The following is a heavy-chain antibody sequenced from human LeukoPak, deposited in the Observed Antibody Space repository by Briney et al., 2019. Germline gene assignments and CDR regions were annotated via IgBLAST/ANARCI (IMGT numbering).Heavy chain of an antibody. Sequence: GASVKVSCKASGYTFTGYYMHWVRQAPGQGLEWMGWINPNSGGTNYAQKFQGRVTMTRDTSISTAYMELSRLRSDDTAVYYCARLADEVSGNWFDPWGQGTLVTVSS. CDR3: ARLADEVSGNWFDP. CDR2: INPNSGGT. V-gene: IGHV1-2*02. CDR1: GYTFTGYY. J-gene: IGHJ5*02. D-gene: IGHD3-10*01.